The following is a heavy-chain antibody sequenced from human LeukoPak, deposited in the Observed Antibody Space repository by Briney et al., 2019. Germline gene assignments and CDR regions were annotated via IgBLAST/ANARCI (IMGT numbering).Heavy chain of an antibody. CDR2: IYYSGST. V-gene: IGHV4-39*01. Sequence: PSETLSLTCTVSGGSISSYYWSWIRQPPGKGLEWIGSIYYSGSTYYNPSLKSRVTISVDTSKNQFSLKLSSVTAADTAVYYCARHIYGSGSYYYFDCWGQGTLVTVSS. CDR1: GGSISSYY. J-gene: IGHJ4*02. CDR3: ARHIYGSGSYYYFDC. D-gene: IGHD3-10*01.